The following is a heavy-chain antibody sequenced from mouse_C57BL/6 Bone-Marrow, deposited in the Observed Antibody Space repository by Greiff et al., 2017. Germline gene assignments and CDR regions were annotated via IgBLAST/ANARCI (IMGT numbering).Heavy chain of an antibody. Sequence: EVQLQQSGAELVKPGASVKMSCKASGYTFTDYNMHWVKQSHGKSLEWIGYINPNNGGTSYNQKFKGKATLTVNKSSSTAYMELRSLTSEDSAVYYCARGNGSSSFAYWGQGTLVTVSA. J-gene: IGHJ3*01. CDR3: ARGNGSSSFAY. CDR1: GYTFTDYN. D-gene: IGHD1-1*01. V-gene: IGHV1-22*01. CDR2: INPNNGGT.